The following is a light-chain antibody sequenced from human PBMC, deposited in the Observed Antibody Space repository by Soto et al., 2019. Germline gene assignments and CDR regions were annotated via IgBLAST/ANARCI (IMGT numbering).Light chain of an antibody. CDR1: QNIFSS. V-gene: IGKV1-39*01. Sequence: DIQITHSPSSLSASVVDRVTITCRAGQNIFSSLNWYQQKPGKAPKLLIYAASSLQSGVPSRFSGSGSGTDFTLTITSLQPEDFATYYCQQRYNSPPINFGQGTRLEIK. CDR2: AAS. CDR3: QQRYNSPPIN. J-gene: IGKJ5*01.